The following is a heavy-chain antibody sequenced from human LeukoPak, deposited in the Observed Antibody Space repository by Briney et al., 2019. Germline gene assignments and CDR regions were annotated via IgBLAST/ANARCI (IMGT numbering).Heavy chain of an antibody. V-gene: IGHV3-23*01. CDR3: AKDADPFLGYCSSTSCYYMDV. Sequence: GGSLRLSCAAPGFTFSSYAMSWVRQAPGKGLEWVSAIIGGGGSTYYADSVKGRLTISRDNSKNTLYLQMNSLRAEDTAVYYCAKDADPFLGYCSSTSCYYMDVWGKGTTVTVSS. D-gene: IGHD2-2*01. CDR1: GFTFSSYA. CDR2: IIGGGGST. J-gene: IGHJ6*03.